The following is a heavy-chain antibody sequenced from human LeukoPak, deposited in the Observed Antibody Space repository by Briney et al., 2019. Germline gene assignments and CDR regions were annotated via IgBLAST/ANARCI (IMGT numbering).Heavy chain of an antibody. CDR1: GGSISSSSYY. CDR3: ASMSYGLVD. Sequence: SETLSLTCTVSGGSISSSSYYWGWIRQPPGKGLEWIGSIHYSGSTNYNPSLKSRVTISIDTSKNQFSLKLSSVTAADTAVYYCASMSYGLVDWGQGTLVTVSS. D-gene: IGHD3/OR15-3a*01. V-gene: IGHV4-39*07. CDR2: IHYSGST. J-gene: IGHJ4*02.